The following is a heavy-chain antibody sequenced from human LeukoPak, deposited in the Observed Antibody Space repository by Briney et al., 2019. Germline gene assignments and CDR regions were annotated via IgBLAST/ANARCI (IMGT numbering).Heavy chain of an antibody. CDR3: ARDDNCSGGSCERVDY. Sequence: ASVKLPCTASGYTFTGYYMHWVRQAPGQGLEWMGRINPNSGGTNYAQKFQGRVTMTRDTSISTAYMELSRLRSDDTAVYYCARDDNCSGGSCERVDYWGQGTLVTVSS. CDR2: INPNSGGT. V-gene: IGHV1-2*06. D-gene: IGHD2-15*01. CDR1: GYTFTGYY. J-gene: IGHJ4*02.